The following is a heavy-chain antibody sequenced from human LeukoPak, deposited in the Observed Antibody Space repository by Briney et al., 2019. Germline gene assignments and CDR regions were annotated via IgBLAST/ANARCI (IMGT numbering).Heavy chain of an antibody. Sequence: SETLSLTCTVSGGSISSYYWSWIRQPAGRGLEWIGRIYTSGSTNYNPSLKSRVTMSVDTSKNQFSLKLSSVTAADTAVYYCARINRYCSGGSCYVVVDYWGQGTLVTVSS. D-gene: IGHD2-15*01. CDR2: IYTSGST. V-gene: IGHV4-4*07. CDR3: ARINRYCSGGSCYVVVDY. J-gene: IGHJ4*02. CDR1: GGSISSYY.